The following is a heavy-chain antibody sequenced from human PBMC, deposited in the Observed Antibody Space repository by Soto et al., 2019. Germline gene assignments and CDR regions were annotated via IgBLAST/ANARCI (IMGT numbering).Heavy chain of an antibody. J-gene: IGHJ4*02. Sequence: PSQTLPLTCAVYGGSFSGYYWSWIRQPPGKGLEWIGEINHSGSTNYNPSLKSRVTISVDTSKNQFSLKLSSVTAADTAVYYCARAPSRFGELFDYWGQGTLVTVSS. D-gene: IGHD3-10*01. CDR2: INHSGST. CDR1: GGSFSGYY. V-gene: IGHV4-34*01. CDR3: ARAPSRFGELFDY.